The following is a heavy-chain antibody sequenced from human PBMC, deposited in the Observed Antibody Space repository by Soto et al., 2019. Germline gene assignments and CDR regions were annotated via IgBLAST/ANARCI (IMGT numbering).Heavy chain of an antibody. CDR3: ASRYGPSEFDH. V-gene: IGHV4-39*01. Sequence: QLQLEESGPGLVKSSETLSLTCSVSGDSISSSSYYWGWIRQSPGEGLEWIGNIHGNGGTQYNPSLGSRVIISVDTSANQCSLRLTSVTAADTAVYYCASRYGPSEFDHWGQGSLVTVSS. D-gene: IGHD3-9*01. J-gene: IGHJ4*02. CDR1: GDSISSSSYY. CDR2: IHGNGGT.